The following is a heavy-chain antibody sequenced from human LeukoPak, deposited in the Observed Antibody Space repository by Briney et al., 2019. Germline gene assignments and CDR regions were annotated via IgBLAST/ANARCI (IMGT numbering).Heavy chain of an antibody. CDR1: GFTFSSYS. CDR3: ARDPLGIVVVPAANDY. CDR2: ISSSSSYI. V-gene: IGHV3-21*01. Sequence: PGGSLRLSCAASGFTFSSYSMNWVRQAPGKGLEWVSSISSSSSYICYADSVKGRFTISRDNAKNSLYLQMNSLRAEDTAVYYCARDPLGIVVVPAANDYWGQGTLVTVSS. J-gene: IGHJ4*02. D-gene: IGHD2-2*01.